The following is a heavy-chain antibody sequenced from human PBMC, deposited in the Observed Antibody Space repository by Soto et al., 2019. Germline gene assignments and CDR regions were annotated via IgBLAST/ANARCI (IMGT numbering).Heavy chain of an antibody. CDR2: ISYDGSNK. CDR1: VFTFSSYA. J-gene: IGHJ4*02. V-gene: IGHV3-30-3*01. Sequence: GGXLRLSSSSSVFTFSSYAMHWVRQAPGKGLEWVAVISYDGSNKYYTDSVKGRFTISRDNSKNALYLQMNSLRAEDTAVYYCARDQFVVVVADLGYWGQGTLVTVYS. CDR3: ARDQFVVVVADLGY. D-gene: IGHD2-15*01.